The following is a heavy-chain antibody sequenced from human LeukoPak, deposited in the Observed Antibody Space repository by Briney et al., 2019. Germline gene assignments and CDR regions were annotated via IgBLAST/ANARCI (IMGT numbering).Heavy chain of an antibody. Sequence: PGRSLRLSCAASGFTFSSYAMHWVRQAPGKGLEWVAVISYDGSNKYYADSVKGRFTISRDNSKNTLYLQMNSLRAEDTAVYYCARGLRTTDYWGQGTLVTVSS. V-gene: IGHV3-30-3*01. CDR2: ISYDGSNK. CDR3: ARGLRTTDY. CDR1: GFTFSSYA. J-gene: IGHJ4*02. D-gene: IGHD1-7*01.